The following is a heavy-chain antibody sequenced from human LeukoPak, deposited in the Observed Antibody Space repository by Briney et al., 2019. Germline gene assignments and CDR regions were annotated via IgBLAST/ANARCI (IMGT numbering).Heavy chain of an antibody. CDR2: ISSSGSTI. CDR3: ARDAYSSGWYPLDY. D-gene: IGHD6-19*01. V-gene: IGHV3-11*01. CDR1: GFTFSDYY. J-gene: IGHJ4*02. Sequence: GGSLRLSCAASGFTFSDYYISCIRQAPGKGRGWVSYISSSGSTIYYADSVKGRFTISRDNAKNSLYLQMNSLRAEDTAVYYCARDAYSSGWYPLDYWGQGTLVTVSS.